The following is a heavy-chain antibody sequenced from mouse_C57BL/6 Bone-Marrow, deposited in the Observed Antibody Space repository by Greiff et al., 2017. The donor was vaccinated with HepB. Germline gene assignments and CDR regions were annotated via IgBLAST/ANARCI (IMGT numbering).Heavy chain of an antibody. V-gene: IGHV1-81*01. Sequence: VQVVESGAELARPGASVKLSCKASGYTFTSYGISWVKQRTGQGLEWIGEIYPRSGNTYYNEKFKGKATLTADKSSSTAYMELRSLTSEDSAVYFCARRNYGSPFAYWGQGTLVTVSA. CDR2: IYPRSGNT. CDR1: GYTFTSYG. CDR3: ARRNYGSPFAY. J-gene: IGHJ3*01. D-gene: IGHD1-1*01.